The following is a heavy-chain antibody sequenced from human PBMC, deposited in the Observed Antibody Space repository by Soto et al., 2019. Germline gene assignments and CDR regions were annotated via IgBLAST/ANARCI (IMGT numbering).Heavy chain of an antibody. CDR3: ARGRGYYDSSGYQSYYFDY. J-gene: IGHJ4*02. V-gene: IGHV1-2*02. Sequence: ASVKVSCKASGYTFTGYYMHWVRQAPGQGLEWMGWINPNSGGTNYAQKFQGRVTMTRDTSISTAYMELSRLRSDDTAVYYCARGRGYYDSSGYQSYYFDYWGQGTLVTVSS. D-gene: IGHD3-22*01. CDR1: GYTFTGYY. CDR2: INPNSGGT.